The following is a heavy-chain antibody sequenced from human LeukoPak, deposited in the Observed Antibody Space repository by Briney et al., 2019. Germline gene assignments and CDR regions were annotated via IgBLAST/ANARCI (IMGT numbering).Heavy chain of an antibody. CDR3: TTGAWSSGWFDY. CDR1: GFAFSNAW. D-gene: IGHD6-19*01. V-gene: IGHV3-15*01. J-gene: IGHJ4*02. Sequence: PGESLKISCAASGFAFSNAWMSWVRQAPGKGLEWVGRIKSKTDGGTTDYAAPVKGRFTISRDDSKNTLYLQMNSLKTEDTAVYYCTTGAWSSGWFDYWGQGTLVTVSS. CDR2: IKSKTDGGTT.